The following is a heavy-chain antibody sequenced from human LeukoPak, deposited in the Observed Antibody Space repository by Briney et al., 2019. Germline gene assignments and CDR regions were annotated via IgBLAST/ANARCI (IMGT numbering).Heavy chain of an antibody. CDR2: VNQDGSDK. Sequence: PGGSLRLSCAASGFTFSAYWMNWVRQAPGKGLEWVANVNQDGSDKYYVDSVKGRFTISRDNAKNSLYLQMNSLRAEDTAVYYCARGRSGWSPYYYYGMDVWGQGTTVTVSS. J-gene: IGHJ6*02. D-gene: IGHD6-19*01. CDR1: GFTFSAYW. V-gene: IGHV3-7*01. CDR3: ARGRSGWSPYYYYGMDV.